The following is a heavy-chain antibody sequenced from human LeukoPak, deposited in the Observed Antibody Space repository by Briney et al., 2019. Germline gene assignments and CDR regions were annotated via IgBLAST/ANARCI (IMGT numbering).Heavy chain of an antibody. D-gene: IGHD4-23*01. CDR2: IWYDGSDK. Sequence: GGSLRLSCAASGFTFSSYGIHWVRQAPGEGLEWVAVIWYDGSDKYYADSVKGRFTISRDNSKNTLYLQMNSLRAEDTAVYYCARGFWRHGGNIDYWGQGTLVTVSS. CDR1: GFTFSSYG. J-gene: IGHJ4*02. V-gene: IGHV3-33*01. CDR3: ARGFWRHGGNIDY.